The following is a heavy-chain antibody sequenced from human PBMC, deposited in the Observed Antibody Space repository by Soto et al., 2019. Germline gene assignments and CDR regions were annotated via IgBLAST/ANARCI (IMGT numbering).Heavy chain of an antibody. CDR2: IIPIFGTA. D-gene: IGHD2-2*03. CDR1: GGTFSSYA. V-gene: IGHV1-69*13. CDR3: ARDGSPEAGYFDY. J-gene: IGHJ4*02. Sequence: GASVKVSCKASGGTFSSYAISWVRQAPGQGLEWMGGIIPIFGTANYAQKFQGRVTITADESTSTAYMELSSLRSEDTAVYYCARDGSPEAGYFDYWGQGTLVTVSS.